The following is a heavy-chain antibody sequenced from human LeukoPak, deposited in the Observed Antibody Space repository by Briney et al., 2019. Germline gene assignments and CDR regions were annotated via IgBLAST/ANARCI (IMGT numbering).Heavy chain of an antibody. Sequence: GGSLRLSCAASGFTFSNYNMNWVRKAPGKGLEWVSYINSSSGTIYYADSVKGRFTISRDNAKNSLYLQMNSLRAEDTAVYYCARAQPWYSSSWYGGDYWGQGTLVTVSS. CDR3: ARAQPWYSSSWYGGDY. J-gene: IGHJ4*02. CDR1: GFTFSNYN. V-gene: IGHV3-48*01. D-gene: IGHD6-13*01. CDR2: INSSSGTI.